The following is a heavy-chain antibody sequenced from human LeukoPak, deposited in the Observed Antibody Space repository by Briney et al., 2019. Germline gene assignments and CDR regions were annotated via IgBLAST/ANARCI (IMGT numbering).Heavy chain of an antibody. Sequence: SETLSLTCAVYGGSFSGYYWSWIRQPPGKGLEWIGEINHSGGTNYNPSLKSRVTISLDTSKNQFSLKLSSVTAADTAVYYCARARAARDFDYWGQGTLVTVSS. V-gene: IGHV4-34*01. CDR1: GGSFSGYY. D-gene: IGHD6-6*01. CDR3: ARARAARDFDY. CDR2: INHSGGT. J-gene: IGHJ4*02.